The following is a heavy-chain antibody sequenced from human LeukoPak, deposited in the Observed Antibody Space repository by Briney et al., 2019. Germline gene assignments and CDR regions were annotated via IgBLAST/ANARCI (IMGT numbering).Heavy chain of an antibody. Sequence: PGESTKISCKGSGYSFANYWIGWVRQTPGKGLEYMALIYPGDSDTRYNPSFQGQVTISADKSISTAYLQWSSLKASDTAMYYCVRLASGRALIYFEFWGQGTMVTVTS. V-gene: IGHV5-51*01. CDR3: VRLASGRALIYFEF. CDR2: IYPGDSDT. CDR1: GYSFANYW. D-gene: IGHD3-10*01. J-gene: IGHJ4*02.